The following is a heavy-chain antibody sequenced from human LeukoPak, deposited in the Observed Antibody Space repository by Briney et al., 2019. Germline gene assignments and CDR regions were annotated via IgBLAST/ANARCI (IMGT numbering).Heavy chain of an antibody. D-gene: IGHD3-3*01. CDR1: GGSFSGYY. Sequence: PSETLSLTCAVYGGSFSGYYWSWIRQPPGKGLEWIGEIIHSGSTNYNPSLKSRVTISVDTSKNQFSLKLSSVTAADTAVYYCARADDFWSGYLHWGQGTLVTVSS. CDR2: IIHSGST. J-gene: IGHJ4*02. CDR3: ARADDFWSGYLH. V-gene: IGHV4-34*12.